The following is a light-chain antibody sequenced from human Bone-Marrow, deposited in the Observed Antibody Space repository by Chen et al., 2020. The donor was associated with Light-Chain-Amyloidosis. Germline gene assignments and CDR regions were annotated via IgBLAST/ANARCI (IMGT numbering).Light chain of an antibody. CDR1: SLRFYY. CDR3: NSRDSSGNHWV. J-gene: IGLJ3*02. V-gene: IGLV3-19*01. CDR2: GQN. Sequence: SSELNQVPAVSVALGQPVRITCQGDSLRFYYVSWYQQKPGQAPVLVIYGQNSRPSGIPDRFSGSSSGNTASLTITGAQAEDEADYYCNSRDSSGNHWVFGEGTKLTV.